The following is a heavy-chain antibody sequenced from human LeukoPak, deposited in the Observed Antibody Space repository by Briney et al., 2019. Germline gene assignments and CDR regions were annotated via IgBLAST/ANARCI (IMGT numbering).Heavy chain of an antibody. D-gene: IGHD3-16*01. CDR1: GLTLSNYA. Sequence: GGSLSLSCAASGLTLSNYAMSWVRQAPGKGLEWVSSISVRGDNTYYADAVKGRFRITRDSSKNVLFLQMVSLRVEDTAVSYCAKEDPMILSRADPWGQGTLVTVS. CDR2: ISVRGDNT. V-gene: IGHV3-23*01. CDR3: AKEDPMILSRADP. J-gene: IGHJ5*02.